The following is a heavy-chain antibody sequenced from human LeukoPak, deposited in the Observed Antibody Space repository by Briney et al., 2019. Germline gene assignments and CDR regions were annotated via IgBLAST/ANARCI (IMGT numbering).Heavy chain of an antibody. D-gene: IGHD2-21*02. Sequence: GASVKVSCKASGGTFSSYAISWVRQAPGQGLEWMGGIIPIFGTANYAQKSQGRVTITADKSTSTAYMELSSLRSEDTAVYYCARLSLAYCGGDCYSTLYYFDYWGQGTLVTVSS. CDR1: GGTFSSYA. CDR3: ARLSLAYCGGDCYSTLYYFDY. V-gene: IGHV1-69*06. J-gene: IGHJ4*02. CDR2: IIPIFGTA.